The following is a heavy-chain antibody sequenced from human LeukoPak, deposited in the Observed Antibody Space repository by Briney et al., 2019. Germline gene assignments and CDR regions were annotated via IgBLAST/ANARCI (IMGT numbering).Heavy chain of an antibody. D-gene: IGHD3-16*01. Sequence: SETLSLTCVVYGVSFSGYYWSWIRQPPGKGLEWIGEINHSGSTNYNPSLKSRVTISVDTSKNQFSLKLSSVTAADTAVYYCARAVWGFDPWGQGTLVTVSS. CDR1: GVSFSGYY. CDR3: ARAVWGFDP. CDR2: INHSGST. J-gene: IGHJ5*02. V-gene: IGHV4-34*01.